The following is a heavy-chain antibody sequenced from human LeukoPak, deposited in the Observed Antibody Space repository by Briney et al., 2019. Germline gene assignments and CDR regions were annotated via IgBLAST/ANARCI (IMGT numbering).Heavy chain of an antibody. CDR1: GFTFSNYA. D-gene: IGHD1-26*01. CDR3: AKGLLRRPLDY. CDR2: ISSNGGST. Sequence: GGSLRLSCAAPGFTFSNYAMYWVRQAPGKGLEYVSAISSNGGSTYYANSVKGRFTISRDNSKNTLYLQMNSLRAEDTAVYYCAKGLLRRPLDYWGQGTLVTVSS. J-gene: IGHJ4*02. V-gene: IGHV3-64*01.